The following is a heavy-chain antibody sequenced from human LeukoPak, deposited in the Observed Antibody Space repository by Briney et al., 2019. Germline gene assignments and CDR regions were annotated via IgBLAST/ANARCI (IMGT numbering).Heavy chain of an antibody. D-gene: IGHD2-2*01. Sequence: GGSLTLSCAASGFTFDCCGMHWVRQAPGKGLEWVAFIRNVGNDKYYADSVKGRFFISRDNSKNTLSLQMNSLRAEDTAVYFCARSGYSSTWYLQNFELDYWGQGTLVTVSS. J-gene: IGHJ4*02. CDR3: ARSGYSSTWYLQNFELDY. CDR2: IRNVGNDK. V-gene: IGHV3-30*02. CDR1: GFTFDCCG.